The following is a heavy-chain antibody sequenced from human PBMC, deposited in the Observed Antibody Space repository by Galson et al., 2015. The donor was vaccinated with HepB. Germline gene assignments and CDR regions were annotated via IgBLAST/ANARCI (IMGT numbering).Heavy chain of an antibody. V-gene: IGHV3-21*01. Sequence: SLRISCAASGFTFSSYSMNWVRQAPGKGLEWVSSISSSSSYIYYADSVKGRFTISRDNAKNSLYLQMNSLRAEDTAVYYCARDLDSGFSYVDYWGQVTLVTVSS. CDR3: ARDLDSGFSYVDY. D-gene: IGHD3-10*01. J-gene: IGHJ4*02. CDR1: GFTFSSYS. CDR2: ISSSSSYI.